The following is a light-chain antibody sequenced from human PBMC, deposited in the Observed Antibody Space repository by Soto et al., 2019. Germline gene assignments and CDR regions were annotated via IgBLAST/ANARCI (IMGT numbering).Light chain of an antibody. CDR2: GAS. CDR1: QDVMHD. J-gene: IGKJ1*01. V-gene: IGKV3-15*01. CDR3: QQYRSWPRT. Sequence: EIVLTQSPAALSVSPGGRATLSCRASQDVMHDLAWYQQKPGQAPRLLVYGASTRATDAPPRFRGSGSGREFSLTISSLQSEDFATYYCQQYRSWPRTFGQGSRVEIK.